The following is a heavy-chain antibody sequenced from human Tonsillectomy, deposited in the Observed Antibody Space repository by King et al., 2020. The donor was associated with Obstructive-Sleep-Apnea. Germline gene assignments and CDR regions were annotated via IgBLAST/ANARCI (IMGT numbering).Heavy chain of an antibody. J-gene: IGHJ4*02. CDR1: GFDFGSYS. Sequence: AQLVGSGGGLVQPGGSLRLSCAGSGFDFGSYSFNWVRQTPGKGLEWISYIFTSSDFIFYADSVKGRFTVSRDSAKSLLFLQMDSLRAEDTGVYYCARDHNWAFDYWGQGILVTVSS. D-gene: IGHD3-16*01. V-gene: IGHV3-48*01. CDR3: ARDHNWAFDY. CDR2: IFTSSDFI.